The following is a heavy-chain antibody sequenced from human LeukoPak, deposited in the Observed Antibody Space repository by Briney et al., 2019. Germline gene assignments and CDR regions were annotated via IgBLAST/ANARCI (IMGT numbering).Heavy chain of an antibody. D-gene: IGHD3-10*01. Sequence: GGSLRLSCAASGFTFSSYGMHWVRQAPGKGLEWVAVISYDGSNKYYADSVKGRFTISRDNSKDTLYLQMNSLRAEDTAVYYCAKDYGSTYYYGSGSYFGSDYWGQGTLVTVSS. CDR1: GFTFSSYG. V-gene: IGHV3-30*18. CDR2: ISYDGSNK. J-gene: IGHJ4*02. CDR3: AKDYGSTYYYGSGSYFGSDY.